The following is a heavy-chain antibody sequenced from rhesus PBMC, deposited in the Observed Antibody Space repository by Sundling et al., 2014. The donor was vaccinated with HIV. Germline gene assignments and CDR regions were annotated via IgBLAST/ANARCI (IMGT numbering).Heavy chain of an antibody. CDR2: ISYDGSKK. J-gene: IGHJ6*01. CDR3: ARDRAVVEPTDPRHYGLDS. D-gene: IGHD2-15*01. Sequence: EVQLVESGGGLVQPGGSLRLSCAASGFTFSSYGMHWVRQAPGKGLEWVAVISYDGSKKNYADSVKDRFTISRDNSNNMLYLQMNNLKLEDTAMYYCARDRAVVEPTDPRHYGLDSWGQGVVVTVSS. V-gene: IGHV3-54*02. CDR1: GFTFSSYG.